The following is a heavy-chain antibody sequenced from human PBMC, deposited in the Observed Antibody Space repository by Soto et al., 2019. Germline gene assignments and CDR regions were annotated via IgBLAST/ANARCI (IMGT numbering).Heavy chain of an antibody. V-gene: IGHV3-33*01. J-gene: IGHJ4*02. CDR1: GFTFSSYG. D-gene: IGHD1-26*01. CDR3: AREAFQEPFFDY. CDR2: IWYDGSNK. Sequence: TGGSLRLSCAASGFTFSSYGMHWVRQAPGKGLEWVAVIWYDGSNKYYADSVKGRFTISRDNSKNTLYLQMNSLRAEDTAVYYCAREAFQEPFFDYWGQGTLVTVSS.